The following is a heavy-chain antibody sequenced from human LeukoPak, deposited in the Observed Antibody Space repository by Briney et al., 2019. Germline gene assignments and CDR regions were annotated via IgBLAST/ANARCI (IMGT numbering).Heavy chain of an antibody. CDR3: ARLRPRRDGYNYMTDYHFDY. CDR2: ISSSSSYI. CDR1: GFTFSSYS. D-gene: IGHD5-24*01. J-gene: IGHJ4*02. Sequence: GGSLRLSCAASGFTFSSYSMNWVRQAPGKGLEWVSSISSSSSYIYYADSVKGRFTISRDNAKNSLYLQMNSLRAEDTAVYYCARLRPRRDGYNYMTDYHFDYWGQGTLVTVSS. V-gene: IGHV3-21*01.